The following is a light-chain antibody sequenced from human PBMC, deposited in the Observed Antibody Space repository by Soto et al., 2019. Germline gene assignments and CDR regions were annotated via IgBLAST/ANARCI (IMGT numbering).Light chain of an antibody. Sequence: DIQMTQSPSSLSASVGDRDTITCRASPGIGTYLAWYQQKPGRVPKNLIYEASTLQSGVPSRFSGSGSGTDFTLTISNLQPEDVATYYCHKYYTAPETFGQGTKVEIK. CDR2: EAS. CDR1: PGIGTY. V-gene: IGKV1-27*01. J-gene: IGKJ1*01. CDR3: HKYYTAPET.